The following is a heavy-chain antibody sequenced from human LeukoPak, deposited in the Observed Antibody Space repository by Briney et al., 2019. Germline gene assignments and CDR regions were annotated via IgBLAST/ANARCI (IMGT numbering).Heavy chain of an antibody. CDR1: GGSISSYH. CDR3: ARLWFGELLRPDY. V-gene: IGHV4-59*04. D-gene: IGHD3-10*01. J-gene: IGHJ4*02. Sequence: SETLSLTCTVSGGSISSYHWSWIRQPPGKGLEWIGSIYHSGSTYYNPSLKSRVTISVDTSKNQFSLKLSSVTAADTAVYYCARLWFGELLRPDYWGQGTLVTVSS. CDR2: IYHSGST.